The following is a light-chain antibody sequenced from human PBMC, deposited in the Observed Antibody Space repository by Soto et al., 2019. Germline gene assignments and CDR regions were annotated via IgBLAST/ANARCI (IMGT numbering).Light chain of an antibody. CDR1: SSDVGGYNF. V-gene: IGLV2-8*01. CDR3: SSEAGRNTVV. Sequence: QSVLTQPPSASGSPGQSLTISCTGTSSDVGGYNFVSWYQQHPGKAPKLMIFEVSKRPSGVPDRFSGSKSGNTASLTVSGLQAEDEADYCCSSEAGRNTVVFGGGTQLTVL. CDR2: EVS. J-gene: IGLJ2*01.